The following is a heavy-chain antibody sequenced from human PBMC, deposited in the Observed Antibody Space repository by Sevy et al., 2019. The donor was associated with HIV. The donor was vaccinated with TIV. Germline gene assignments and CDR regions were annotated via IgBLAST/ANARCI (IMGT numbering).Heavy chain of an antibody. D-gene: IGHD3-22*01. CDR3: ATSPDYYDSSRDAFDI. Sequence: ASVKVSCKVSGYSVSDLSIHWVRQAPGKGLEGMGGYDREDGETINAQKFQGRVTMTEDTSTDTAYMELSSLRSEDTAVYYCATSPDYYDSSRDAFDIWGQGTMVTVSS. CDR1: GYSVSDLS. V-gene: IGHV1-24*01. CDR2: YDREDGET. J-gene: IGHJ3*02.